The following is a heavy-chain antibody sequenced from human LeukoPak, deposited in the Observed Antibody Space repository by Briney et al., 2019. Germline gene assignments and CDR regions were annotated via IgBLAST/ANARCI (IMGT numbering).Heavy chain of an antibody. J-gene: IGHJ6*02. CDR1: GLTFSSYG. V-gene: IGHV3-30*03. CDR3: ARVRRSGSFNEPRYYYYGMDV. Sequence: GGSLRLSCAASGLTFSSYGMHWVRQAPGKGLEWVAVISYDGSNKYYADSVKGRFTISRDNSKNTLYLQMNSLRAEDTAVYYCARVRRSGSFNEPRYYYYGMDVWGQGTTVTVSS. CDR2: ISYDGSNK. D-gene: IGHD3-10*01.